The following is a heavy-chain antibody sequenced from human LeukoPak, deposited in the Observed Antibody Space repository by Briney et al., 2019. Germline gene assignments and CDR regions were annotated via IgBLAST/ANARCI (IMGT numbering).Heavy chain of an antibody. V-gene: IGHV6-1*01. Sequence: SQTLSLTCAISGDSFSSNSAAWNWVRQSPSRGVEWLGSTYYRSKWYNDYAVSVKSRITINPDTFKNQFSLQLNSVTPEDTAVYYCARSTTSGSYYRGYYYYYGMDVWGQGTTVTVSS. J-gene: IGHJ6*02. CDR1: GDSFSSNSAA. CDR3: ARSTTSGSYYRGYYYYYGMDV. D-gene: IGHD1-26*01. CDR2: TYYRSKWYN.